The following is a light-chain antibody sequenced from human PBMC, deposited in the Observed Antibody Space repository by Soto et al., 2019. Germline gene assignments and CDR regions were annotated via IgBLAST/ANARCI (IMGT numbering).Light chain of an antibody. CDR2: KAS. Sequence: DIQMTQSPSTLSASVGDRVTITCRASQSIGTWLAWYQQKPGKAPKLPISKASSLQSGVPSRFSGSGSGTEFTLTISSLQPDDFATYYCQQYNPYSPWTFGQGTKVDIK. CDR1: QSIGTW. V-gene: IGKV1-5*03. CDR3: QQYNPYSPWT. J-gene: IGKJ1*01.